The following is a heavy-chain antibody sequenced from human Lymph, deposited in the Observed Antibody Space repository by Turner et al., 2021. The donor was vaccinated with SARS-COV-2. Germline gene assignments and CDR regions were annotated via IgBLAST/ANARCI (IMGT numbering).Heavy chain of an antibody. Sequence: VQLQESGPGLVKPSETLSRPCTVSGVSISSYYWSCIRQPPGKGLEWIGDIYYSGSTNYNPSLKSRVTISVDTSKNQFSLKLSSVTAADTAVYYCERGMDYWGQGTMVTVSS. CDR3: ERGMDY. D-gene: IGHD6-13*01. J-gene: IGHJ4*02. CDR2: IYYSGST. CDR1: GVSISSYY. V-gene: IGHV4-59*01.